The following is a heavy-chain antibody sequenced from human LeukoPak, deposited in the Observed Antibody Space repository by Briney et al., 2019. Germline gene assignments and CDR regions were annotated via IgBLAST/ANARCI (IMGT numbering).Heavy chain of an antibody. CDR3: ARELARPGTYFDY. J-gene: IGHJ4*02. D-gene: IGHD3-10*01. V-gene: IGHV1-69*13. CDR2: IIPIFGTA. CDR1: GGTFNRYT. Sequence: SVKVSCKASGGTFNRYTISWVRQAPGQGLEWMGGIIPIFGTANYAQKFQGRVTITADESTSTAYVELSSLRSEDTAVYYCARELARPGTYFDYWGQGTLVTVSS.